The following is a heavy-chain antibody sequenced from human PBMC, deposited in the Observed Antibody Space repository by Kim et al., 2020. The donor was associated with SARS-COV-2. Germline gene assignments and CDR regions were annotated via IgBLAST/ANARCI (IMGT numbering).Heavy chain of an antibody. Sequence: GGSLRLSCAASGFTVSSNYMSWVRQAPGKRLEWVSVIYSGGSTYYADSVKGRFTISRDNSKNTLYLQMNSLRAEDTAVYYCARVPLPPDSYYFDYWGQGTLVTVSS. CDR1: GFTVSSNY. V-gene: IGHV3-66*01. CDR2: IYSGGST. D-gene: IGHD6-6*01. J-gene: IGHJ4*02. CDR3: ARVPLPPDSYYFDY.